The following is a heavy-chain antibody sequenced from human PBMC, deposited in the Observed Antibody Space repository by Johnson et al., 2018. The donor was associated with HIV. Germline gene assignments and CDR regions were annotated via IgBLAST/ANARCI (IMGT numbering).Heavy chain of an antibody. J-gene: IGHJ3*02. CDR3: ARDQSSGPHDAFDI. Sequence: VQVVESGGGLIQPGGSLRLSCAASGFTVSSNYMSWVRQAPGKGLEWVSVIYSGGSTYYADSVKGRFTISRDNSKNTLYLQMNSLRAEDMAVYYCARDQSSGPHDAFDIWGQGTMVTVSS. D-gene: IGHD3-22*01. CDR1: GFTVSSNY. V-gene: IGHV3-66*03. CDR2: IYSGGST.